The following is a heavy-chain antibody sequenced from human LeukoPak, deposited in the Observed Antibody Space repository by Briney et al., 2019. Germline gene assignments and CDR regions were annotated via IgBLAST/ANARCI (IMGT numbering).Heavy chain of an antibody. V-gene: IGHV3-30*03. J-gene: IGHJ3*02. Sequence: GRSLRLSCAASGFSLNDYGIHWVRQAPGKGLEWVAVMPSDGGNQYYADSVKGRFTLSRDNSRNTLYLQMGSLRAEDMAVYYCARAVIVGAIFSAFDIWGQGTMVTVSS. CDR3: ARAVIVGAIFSAFDI. D-gene: IGHD1-26*01. CDR2: MPSDGGNQ. CDR1: GFSLNDYG.